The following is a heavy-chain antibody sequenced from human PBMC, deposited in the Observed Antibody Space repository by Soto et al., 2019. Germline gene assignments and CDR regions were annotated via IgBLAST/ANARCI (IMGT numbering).Heavy chain of an antibody. V-gene: IGHV3-74*01. Sequence: GGSLRLSCAASGFTFSSYWMQWVRQAPGKGLVWVSHINSDGSSTNYADSVKGRFTISRDNAKNTLYLQMNSLRAEDTAMYYCASCSRSNAFDIWGQGTMVTVSS. CDR2: INSDGSST. J-gene: IGHJ3*02. CDR3: ASCSRSNAFDI. D-gene: IGHD1-26*01. CDR1: GFTFSSYW.